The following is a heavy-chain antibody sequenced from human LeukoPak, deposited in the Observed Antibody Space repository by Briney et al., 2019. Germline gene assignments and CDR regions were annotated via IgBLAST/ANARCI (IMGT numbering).Heavy chain of an antibody. CDR3: AKKRGAARGAFDI. J-gene: IGHJ3*02. CDR1: GFTFSSYA. Sequence: GGSLRLSCAASGFTFSSYAMTWVRQAPGKGLEWVSSIRASSGSTDYADSVKGRFTVSRDNSKNTLCLQLNSLRAEDTAVYYCAKKRGAARGAFDIWGQGTMVAVSS. V-gene: IGHV3-23*01. CDR2: IRASSGST. D-gene: IGHD3-10*01.